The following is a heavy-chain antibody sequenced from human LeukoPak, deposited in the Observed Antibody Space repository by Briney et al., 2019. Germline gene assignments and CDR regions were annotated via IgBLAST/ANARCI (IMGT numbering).Heavy chain of an antibody. CDR3: AKGAATPDY. Sequence: GGSLRLSCAASGFTFSSYGMHWVRQAPGKGLEWVAVISYDGSNKYYADSVKGRFTISRDNSKNTLYLQMNSLRAEDTAVYYCAKGAATPDYWGQGTLVTVCS. J-gene: IGHJ4*02. CDR2: ISYDGSNK. V-gene: IGHV3-30*18. CDR1: GFTFSSYG.